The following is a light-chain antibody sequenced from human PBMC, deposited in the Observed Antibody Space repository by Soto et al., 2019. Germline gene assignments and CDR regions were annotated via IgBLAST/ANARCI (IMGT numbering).Light chain of an antibody. CDR2: ATS. J-gene: IGKJ4*01. Sequence: EVVMSQSPSTLSVSQGERASLSCRASQSVSSHFAWYQQTPGQTPRLLLYATSTRATGIPARFSGSGSGTEFTLTISSLQSDDFAVSYCQPYNNWPLTLGGGTQVDSK. V-gene: IGKV3-15*01. CDR1: QSVSSH. CDR3: QPYNNWPLT.